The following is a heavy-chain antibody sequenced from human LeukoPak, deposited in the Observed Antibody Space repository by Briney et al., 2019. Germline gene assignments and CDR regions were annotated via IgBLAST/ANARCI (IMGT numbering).Heavy chain of an antibody. Sequence: PSETLSLTCAVSGYSISSGYYWGWVRQAPGKGLEWIGSIYHTGSTDYNPSLKSRLTISVDMSKNQSSLNLGSVTAADTAVYYCARDKDDYVWGTYRWWGQGMLVTVSS. CDR3: ARDKDDYVWGTYRW. V-gene: IGHV4-38-2*01. J-gene: IGHJ4*02. CDR1: GYSISSGYY. D-gene: IGHD3-16*02. CDR2: IYHTGST.